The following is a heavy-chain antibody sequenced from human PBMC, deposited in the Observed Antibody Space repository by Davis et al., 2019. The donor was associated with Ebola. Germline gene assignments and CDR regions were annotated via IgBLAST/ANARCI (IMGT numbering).Heavy chain of an antibody. V-gene: IGHV3-73*01. CDR2: IRSKANSYAT. J-gene: IGHJ4*02. D-gene: IGHD5-24*01. CDR3: ANDHGYPGGFDY. Sequence: PGGSLRLSCAASGFTFSGSAMHWVRQASGKGLEWVGRIRSKANSYATAYAASVKGRFTISRDNSKNTLYLQMNSLRAEDTAVYYCANDHGYPGGFDYWGQGTLVTVSS. CDR1: GFTFSGSA.